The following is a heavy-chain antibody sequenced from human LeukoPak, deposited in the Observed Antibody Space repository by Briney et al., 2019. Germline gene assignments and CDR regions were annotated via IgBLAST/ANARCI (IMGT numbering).Heavy chain of an antibody. CDR3: AREFRNWFDP. Sequence: TSETLSLTCVVHGGSLSGSFWSWIRQPPGKGLEWIGEIKHSGGTNYNVSLKSRLTMSLDTSKNQFSLKLTSVSAADTAVYYCAREFRNWFDPWGQGTLVTVSA. J-gene: IGHJ5*02. CDR1: GGSLSGSF. CDR2: IKHSGGT. V-gene: IGHV4-34*01.